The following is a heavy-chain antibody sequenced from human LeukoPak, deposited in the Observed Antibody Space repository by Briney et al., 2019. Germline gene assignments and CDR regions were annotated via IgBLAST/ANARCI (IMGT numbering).Heavy chain of an antibody. CDR1: GFTFSSCW. Sequence: GGSLRLSCAASGFTFSSCWMSWVRQAPGKGLEWVANIKQDGSEKYYVDSVKGRFTISRDNAKNSLYLQMNSLRAEDTAVYYCAKGPDYGDYAGYFDYWGQGTLVTVSS. V-gene: IGHV3-7*03. CDR3: AKGPDYGDYAGYFDY. D-gene: IGHD4-17*01. J-gene: IGHJ4*02. CDR2: IKQDGSEK.